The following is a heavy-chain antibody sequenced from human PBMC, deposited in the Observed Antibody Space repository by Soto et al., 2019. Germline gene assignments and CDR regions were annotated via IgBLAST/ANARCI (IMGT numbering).Heavy chain of an antibody. CDR3: ARDRYGSGSYLVDDWFDP. D-gene: IGHD3-10*01. CDR1: GGSISSYY. CDR2: IYTSGST. J-gene: IGHJ5*02. V-gene: IGHV4-4*07. Sequence: SETLSLTCTVSGGSISSYYCSWIRQPAGKGLEWIGRIYTSGSTNYNPSLKSRVTMSVDTSKNQFSLKLSSVTAADTAVYYCARDRYGSGSYLVDDWFDPWGQGTLVTVSS.